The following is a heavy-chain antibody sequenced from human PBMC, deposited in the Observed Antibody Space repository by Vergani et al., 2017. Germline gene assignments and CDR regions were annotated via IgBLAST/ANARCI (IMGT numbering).Heavy chain of an antibody. CDR2: IYHSGST. CDR3: ARIKKYYYGSGSYYYFDY. J-gene: IGHJ4*02. V-gene: IGHV4-59*12. Sequence: QVQLQESGPGLVKPSETLSLTCTVSGGSISSYYWSWIRQPPGKGLEWIGEIYHSGSTNYNPSLKSRVTISVDKSKNQFSLKLSSVTAADTAVYYCARIKKYYYGSGSYYYFDYWGQGTLVTVSS. CDR1: GGSISSYY. D-gene: IGHD3-10*01.